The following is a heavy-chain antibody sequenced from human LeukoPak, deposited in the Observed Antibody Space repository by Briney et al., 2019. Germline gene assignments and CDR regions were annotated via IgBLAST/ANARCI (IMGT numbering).Heavy chain of an antibody. CDR2: ISAYNGNT. Sequence: ASVKVSCKASGYSFSSYGITWVRQAPGQGLEWMGWISAYNGNTNYAQNLQGRVTMTTDTSTSTVYMELRSLRSDDTAVYYCASVAGTYRNYFDYWGQGTLVTVSS. D-gene: IGHD6-19*01. CDR3: ASVAGTYRNYFDY. CDR1: GYSFSSYG. J-gene: IGHJ4*02. V-gene: IGHV1-18*01.